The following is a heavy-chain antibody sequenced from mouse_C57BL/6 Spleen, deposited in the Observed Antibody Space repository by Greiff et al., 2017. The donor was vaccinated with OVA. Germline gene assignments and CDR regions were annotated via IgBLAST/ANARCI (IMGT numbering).Heavy chain of an antibody. J-gene: IGHJ2*01. CDR1: GYTFTSYW. CDR3: ARKAYDYYYFDY. V-gene: IGHV1-69*01. Sequence: QVQLQQPGAELVMPGASVKLSCKASGYTFTSYWMHWVKQRPGQGLEWIGEIVPSDSYTNYNQKFKGKSTLTVDKSSSTAYMQLSSLTSEDSAFYYCARKAYDYYYFDYWGQGTTLTVSS. D-gene: IGHD2-4*01. CDR2: IVPSDSYT.